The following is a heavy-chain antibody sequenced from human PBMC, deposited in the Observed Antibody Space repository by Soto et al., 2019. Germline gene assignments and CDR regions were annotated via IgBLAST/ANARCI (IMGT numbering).Heavy chain of an antibody. V-gene: IGHV4-30-4*01. D-gene: IGHD3-16*01. CDR1: GASIAGGSYY. CDR2: IPSRGRP. CDR3: GRDQDSVYDFAI. J-gene: IGHJ4*02. Sequence: QVQLRESGPGLVKPSQTLLLTCSVSGASIAGGSYYWSWLRQPPGKGLEWIGYIPSRGRPFYHPSRASRSTISSDTPKNQLSRQWTSVTAADTAVYYWGRDQDSVYDFAIWGQGTLVTVS.